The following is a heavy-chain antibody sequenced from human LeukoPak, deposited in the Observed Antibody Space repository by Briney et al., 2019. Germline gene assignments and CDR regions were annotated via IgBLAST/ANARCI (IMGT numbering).Heavy chain of an antibody. Sequence: SETLSLTCAVYGGSFSGFYWGWIRQPPGKGLEWIGSLYYSGSAYYNPSLKSRVTISVDASKNQFSLKLSSVTAADTGVYYCARTYDYIWGSFRSHSFDSWGQGTLVTVSS. V-gene: IGHV4-39*01. CDR2: LYYSGSA. CDR3: ARTYDYIWGSFRSHSFDS. CDR1: GGSFSGFY. D-gene: IGHD3-16*02. J-gene: IGHJ5*01.